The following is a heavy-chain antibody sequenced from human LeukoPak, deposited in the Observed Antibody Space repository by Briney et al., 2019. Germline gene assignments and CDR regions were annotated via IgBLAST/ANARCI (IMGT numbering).Heavy chain of an antibody. V-gene: IGHV3-74*01. Sequence: PGGSLRLSCAASGFTFSSYWMHWVRQAPGKGLVWVSRINTDGSSTSYADTVKGRFTISRDNAKNTLYLQMNSLRAEDTAVYYCARDRSSWDRNWFDPWGQGTLVTVSS. CDR1: GFTFSSYW. CDR3: ARDRSSWDRNWFDP. D-gene: IGHD6-13*01. J-gene: IGHJ5*02. CDR2: INTDGSST.